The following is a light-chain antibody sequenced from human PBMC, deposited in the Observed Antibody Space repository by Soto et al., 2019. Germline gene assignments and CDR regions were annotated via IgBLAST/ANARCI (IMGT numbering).Light chain of an antibody. CDR1: SSDVGAYNY. CDR3: TSYAGSDNSV. Sequence: QPVLTQPPSASGSPEQSVTISCTGTSSDVGAYNYVSWYQQHPGKAPKLMLYEVSKRPSGVPDRFSGSKSGNTASLTVSGLRAEDEADYYCTSYAGSDNSVFGGGTKVTVL. CDR2: EVS. J-gene: IGLJ3*02. V-gene: IGLV2-8*01.